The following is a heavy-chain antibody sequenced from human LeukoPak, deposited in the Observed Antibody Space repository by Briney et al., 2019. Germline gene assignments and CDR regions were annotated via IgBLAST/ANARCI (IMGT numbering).Heavy chain of an antibody. V-gene: IGHV3-23*01. CDR2: ISGSGGST. CDR3: AKDRGWYFDY. Sequence: PGGSLRLSCAASGFTFSSYATSWVRQAPGKGLEWVSAISGSGGSTYYADSVKGRFTISRDNPKNTLYLQMNSLRAEDTAVYYCAKDRGWYFDYWGQGTLVTVSS. J-gene: IGHJ4*02. D-gene: IGHD6-19*01. CDR1: GFTFSSYA.